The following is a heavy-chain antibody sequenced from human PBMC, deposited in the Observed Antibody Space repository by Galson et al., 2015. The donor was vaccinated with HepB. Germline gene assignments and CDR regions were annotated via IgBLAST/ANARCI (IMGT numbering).Heavy chain of an antibody. Sequence: SLRLSCAASGFTFSWYGMHWVRQAPGKGLEWLALISYGGSNKYHADSVKGRYTISRDNSKDMLYLQMDSLRGEDTAVYYCAREGRMYCGGDCYLHFWGRGTLVTVSS. CDR3: AREGRMYCGGDCYLHF. V-gene: IGHV3-30*03. CDR2: ISYGGSNK. CDR1: GFTFSWYG. D-gene: IGHD2-21*02. J-gene: IGHJ4*02.